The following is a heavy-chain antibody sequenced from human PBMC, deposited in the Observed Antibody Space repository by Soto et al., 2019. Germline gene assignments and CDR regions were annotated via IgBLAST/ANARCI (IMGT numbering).Heavy chain of an antibody. CDR3: ARTYSRTGGLDY. CDR2: IIPILGIA. Sequence: SVKVSCKASGGTFSSYTISWVRQAPGQGLEWMGRIIPILGIANYPQKFQGRVTITADKSTSTAYMELSSLRSEDTAVYYCARTYSRTGGLDYWGQGTLVTVSS. J-gene: IGHJ4*02. D-gene: IGHD5-18*01. CDR1: GGTFSSYT. V-gene: IGHV1-69*02.